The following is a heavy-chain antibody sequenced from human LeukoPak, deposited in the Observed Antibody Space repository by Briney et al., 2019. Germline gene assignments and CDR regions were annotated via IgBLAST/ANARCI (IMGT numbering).Heavy chain of an antibody. D-gene: IGHD3-22*01. CDR3: ARAIDFYDSSGYQAYFAY. CDR2: INWNGDSI. Sequence: GGSLRLSCTASGFTLNDFGMNWVRQIPGKGLEWGSGINWNGDSIGYAASVKGRFTISRDNAKNALYLQMNSLGVDDTAVYYCARAIDFYDSSGYQAYFAYWGKGTPVTVSS. CDR1: GFTLNDFG. V-gene: IGHV3-20*04. J-gene: IGHJ4*02.